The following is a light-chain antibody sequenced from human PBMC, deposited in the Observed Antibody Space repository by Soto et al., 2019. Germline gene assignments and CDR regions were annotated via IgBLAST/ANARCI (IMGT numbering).Light chain of an antibody. J-gene: IGKJ4*01. CDR1: QSISTW. Sequence: DIQLTQSPSTLSASVGDRVTITCRASQSISTWLAWYQQKPGKAPKLLIYKASNLEGGVPSRFSGSGSGTEFNITISSLQPDDFVTYYCQQYNTYPLTFGGGTKVDIK. CDR2: KAS. CDR3: QQYNTYPLT. V-gene: IGKV1-5*03.